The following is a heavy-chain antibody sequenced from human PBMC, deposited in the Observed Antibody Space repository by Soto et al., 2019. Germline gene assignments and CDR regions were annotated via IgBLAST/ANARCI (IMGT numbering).Heavy chain of an antibody. CDR2: IYYNGST. CDR3: ASPKIAFYNWFDP. V-gene: IGHV4-39*01. D-gene: IGHD3-3*02. J-gene: IGHJ5*02. CDR1: GGSISGSSYY. Sequence: SETLSLTWTVAGGSISGSSYYWGWIRQPPGKGLEWIGSIYYNGSTYYNPSLKSRVTISVDTSKNQFSLKLSSVTAADTAVYYCASPKIAFYNWFDPWGQGTLVTVSS.